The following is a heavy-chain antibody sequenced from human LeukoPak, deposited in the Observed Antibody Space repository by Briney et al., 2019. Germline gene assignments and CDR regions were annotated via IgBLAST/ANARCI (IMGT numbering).Heavy chain of an antibody. CDR3: ARHYYYDSSGYYYHFDY. D-gene: IGHD3-22*01. J-gene: IGHJ4*02. CDR1: GFSLSTSGVG. Sequence: SGPTLVKPTQTLTLTCTFSGFSLSTSGVGVGWIRQPPGKALEWLALIYWNDDKRYSPSLKRRLTITKDTSKNQVVLTMTNMDPVDTATYYRARHYYYDSSGYYYHFDYWGQGTLVTVSS. V-gene: IGHV2-5*01. CDR2: IYWNDDK.